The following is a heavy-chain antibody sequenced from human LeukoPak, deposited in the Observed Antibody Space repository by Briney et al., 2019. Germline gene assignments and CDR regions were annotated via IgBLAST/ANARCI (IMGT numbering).Heavy chain of an antibody. CDR2: ISAYNGNT. Sequence: GASVKVSCKASGYTFTSYGISWVRQAPGQGLEWMGWISAYNGNTNYAQKLQGRVTMTTDTSTSTAYMELMSLRSDDTAVYYCARVKDIVVVVAATANLDYWGQGTLVTLSS. V-gene: IGHV1-18*01. D-gene: IGHD2-15*01. J-gene: IGHJ4*02. CDR1: GYTFTSYG. CDR3: ARVKDIVVVVAATANLDY.